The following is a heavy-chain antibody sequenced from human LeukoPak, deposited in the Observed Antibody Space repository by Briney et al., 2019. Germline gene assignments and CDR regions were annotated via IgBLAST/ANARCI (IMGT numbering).Heavy chain of an antibody. CDR1: GFTFTNYA. J-gene: IGHJ4*02. CDR3: AKAPVTSCRGAFCYPFDY. D-gene: IGHD2-15*01. CDR2: MSSSDDGR. V-gene: IGHV3-23*01. Sequence: GGSLRLSCAASGFTFTNYAMSWVRQAPGKGLEWVSAMSSSDDGRYYAASVRGRFTISRDTSRSTLYLQMNSLRAEDAAVYYCAKAPVTSCRGAFCYPFDYWGQGTLVTVSS.